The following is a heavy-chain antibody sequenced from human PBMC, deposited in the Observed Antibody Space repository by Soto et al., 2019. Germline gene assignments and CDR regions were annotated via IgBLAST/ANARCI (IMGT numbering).Heavy chain of an antibody. D-gene: IGHD6-13*01. CDR3: AKAGGAAGTVDYFDY. CDR1: GFTFSSYA. CDR2: ISGSVGST. V-gene: IGHV3-23*01. Sequence: PGGSLRLSCAASGFTFSSYAMSWVRQAPGKGLEWVSAISGSVGSTYYADSVKGRFTITRDNSKNTLYLQMNSLRAEDTAVYYCAKAGGAAGTVDYFDYWGQGTLVTVSS. J-gene: IGHJ4*02.